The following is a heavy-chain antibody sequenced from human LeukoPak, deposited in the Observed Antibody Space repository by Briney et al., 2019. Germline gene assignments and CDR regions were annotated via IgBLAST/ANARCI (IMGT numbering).Heavy chain of an antibody. CDR1: GGSISSSSYY. CDR2: IYYSGST. CDR3: ARDATMVRGVITGSTEHRKVDP. Sequence: SETLSLTCTVSGGSISSSSYYWGWIRQPPGKGLEWIGSIYYSGSTYYNPSLKSRVTISVDTSKNQFSLKLSSVTAADTAVYYCARDATMVRGVITGSTEHRKVDPWGQGTLVTVSS. J-gene: IGHJ5*02. V-gene: IGHV4-39*07. D-gene: IGHD3-10*01.